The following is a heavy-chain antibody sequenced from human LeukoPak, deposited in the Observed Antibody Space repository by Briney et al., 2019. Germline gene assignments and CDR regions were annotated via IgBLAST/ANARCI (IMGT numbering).Heavy chain of an antibody. J-gene: IGHJ3*02. CDR1: GYTFTSYG. Sequence: ASVKVSCKASGYTFTSYGISWVRQAPGQGLEWMGWISAYNGNTNYAQKLQGRVTMTTDTSTSTAYMELRSLRSDDTAVYYCARHLGPVLPPGRVAFDIWGQGTMVTVSS. CDR2: ISAYNGNT. D-gene: IGHD4/OR15-4a*01. V-gene: IGHV1-18*01. CDR3: ARHLGPVLPPGRVAFDI.